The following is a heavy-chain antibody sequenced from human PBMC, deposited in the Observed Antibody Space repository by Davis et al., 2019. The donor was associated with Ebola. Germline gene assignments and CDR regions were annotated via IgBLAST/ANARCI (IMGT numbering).Heavy chain of an antibody. J-gene: IGHJ6*02. CDR3: ARMWNLDYYYGMDV. CDR1: GFSLSNARMG. Sequence: SGPTLVKPTETLTLTCTVSGFSLSNARMGVSWIRQPPGKALEWLALIDWDDDKYYSTSLKTRLTISKDTSKNQVVLTMTNMDPVDTATYYCARMWNLDYYYGMDVWGQGTTVTVSS. V-gene: IGHV2-70*01. CDR2: IDWDDDK. D-gene: IGHD1-1*01.